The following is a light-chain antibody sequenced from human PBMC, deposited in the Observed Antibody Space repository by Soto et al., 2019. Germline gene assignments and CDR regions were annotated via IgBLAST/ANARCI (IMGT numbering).Light chain of an antibody. CDR3: QQYNSYPYT. CDR2: KAS. CDR1: QSINSW. V-gene: IGKV1-5*03. J-gene: IGKJ2*01. Sequence: DIQMTQSPSTLSASVGDRVTITCRASQSINSWLAWYQQKPGKAPNLLIYKASSLESGVPSRFSGSGSGTKFTLTNSSLQPDDFATYSCQQYNSYPYTFGQGTKLEIK.